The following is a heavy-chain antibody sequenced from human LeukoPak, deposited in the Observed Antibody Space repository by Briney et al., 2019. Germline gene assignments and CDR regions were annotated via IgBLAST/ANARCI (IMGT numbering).Heavy chain of an antibody. Sequence: PSETLSLTCTVSGGSISSYYWSWIRQPAGKGLEWIGHIYNSGSTNYNPSLKGRVTMSVATSKNQFSLHLSSVTAADTAVYYCARSAFLVTAPGLYYFDYWGQGTLVTVSS. CDR3: ARSAFLVTAPGLYYFDY. D-gene: IGHD6-13*01. CDR1: GGSISSYY. V-gene: IGHV4-4*07. CDR2: IYNSGST. J-gene: IGHJ4*02.